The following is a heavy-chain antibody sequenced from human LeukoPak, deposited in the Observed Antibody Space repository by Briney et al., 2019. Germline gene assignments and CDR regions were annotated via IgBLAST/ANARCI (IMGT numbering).Heavy chain of an antibody. CDR3: ARDGSSSSGPDY. CDR1: GYTFTGYY. D-gene: IGHD6-6*01. V-gene: IGHV1-2*02. J-gene: IGHJ4*02. Sequence: ASVKVSCKASGYTFTGYYMRWVRQAPGQGLEWMGWINPNSGGTNYAQKFQGRVTMTRVTSISTAYMELSRLRSDDTAVYYCARDGSSSSGPDYWGQGTLVTVSS. CDR2: INPNSGGT.